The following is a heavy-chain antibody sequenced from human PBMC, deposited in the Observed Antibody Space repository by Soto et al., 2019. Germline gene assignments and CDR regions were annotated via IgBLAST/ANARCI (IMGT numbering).Heavy chain of an antibody. V-gene: IGHV3-53*02. CDR1: GFTVNSNY. CDR3: GKGGGFIFAG. D-gene: IGHD3-3*01. Sequence: EVQVLATGGGLIQPGGSLRLSCAASGFTVNSNYMSWVRQAPGEGLQWVSITNTGGTTYYADSVKGRFTVSRDNSKNTLYLQMNRLRAERTAVYYCGKGGGFIFAGWGQRTKVSVSS. CDR2: TNTGGTT. J-gene: IGHJ6*02.